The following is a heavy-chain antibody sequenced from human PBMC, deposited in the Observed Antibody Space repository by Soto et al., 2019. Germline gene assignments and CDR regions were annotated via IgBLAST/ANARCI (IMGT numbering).Heavy chain of an antibody. CDR3: AKGYGPAYNHYGMDV. J-gene: IGHJ6*02. V-gene: IGHV3-43*01. Sequence: GGSLRLSCAASGFAFDDYTMHLVRQAPGKGLEWVSLISWDGGSTYYADSVKGRFTISRDNSKNSLYLQMNSLRTEDTALYYCAKGYGPAYNHYGMDVWGQGTRLTVSS. CDR2: ISWDGGST. D-gene: IGHD1-1*01. CDR1: GFAFDDYT.